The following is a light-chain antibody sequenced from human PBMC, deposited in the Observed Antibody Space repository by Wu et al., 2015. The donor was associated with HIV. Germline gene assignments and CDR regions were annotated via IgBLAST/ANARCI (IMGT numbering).Light chain of an antibody. CDR1: QDINTY. CDR3: QQLNSYPLT. Sequence: DIQLTQSPSFLPASVGDRVSITCRASQDINTYLAWYQQKPGEAPNLLIYAASTLQNGVPSRFSGSGSGTEFTLTISSLQPEDSASYYCQQLNSYPLTFGGGTKGGDQT. V-gene: IGKV1-9*01. J-gene: IGKJ4*01. CDR2: AAS.